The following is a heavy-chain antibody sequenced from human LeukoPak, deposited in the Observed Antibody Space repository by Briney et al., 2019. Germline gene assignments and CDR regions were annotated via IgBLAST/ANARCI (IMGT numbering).Heavy chain of an antibody. Sequence: PSETLSLTCTVSGGSISSYYWSWIRQPPGKGLEWIGYIYYRGSTNYNPSLQSRVTISVDTSKNQFSLKLSSVTAADTAVYYCARAGTMVRGVTILPQNWYFDLWGRGTLVTVSS. V-gene: IGHV4-59*01. CDR3: ARAGTMVRGVTILPQNWYFDL. J-gene: IGHJ2*01. D-gene: IGHD3-10*01. CDR1: GGSISSYY. CDR2: IYYRGST.